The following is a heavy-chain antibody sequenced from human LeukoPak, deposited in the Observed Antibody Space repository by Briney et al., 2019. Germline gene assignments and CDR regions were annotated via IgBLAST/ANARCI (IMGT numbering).Heavy chain of an antibody. V-gene: IGHV3-74*01. J-gene: IGHJ4*02. D-gene: IGHD6-13*01. CDR3: ARDLNDLLQNYRSTWYPADY. Sequence: GGSLRLSCAASGFTFSTYWRNWVRQAPGKGLVWVSRINNDGSSTSYADSVKGRFTISRDNAKNTLYLQMNSLRAEDTAVYYCARDLNDLLQNYRSTWYPADYWGQGTLGTVSS. CDR2: INNDGSST. CDR1: GFTFSTYW.